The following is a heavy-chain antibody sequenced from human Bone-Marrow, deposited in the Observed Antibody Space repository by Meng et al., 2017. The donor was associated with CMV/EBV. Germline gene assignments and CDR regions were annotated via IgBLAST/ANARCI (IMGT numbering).Heavy chain of an antibody. J-gene: IGHJ6*02. CDR1: GFTFSNAW. CDR3: TTEPQDYSNYYYYGMDV. D-gene: IGHD2-15*01. Sequence: GESLKISCAASGFTFSNAWMSWVRQAPGKGLEWGGRIKSKTDGGTTDYAAPVKGRFTISRDDSKNTLYLQMNSLKTEDTAVYYCTTEPQDYSNYYYYGMDVWGQGTTVTVSS. CDR2: IKSKTDGGTT. V-gene: IGHV3-15*01.